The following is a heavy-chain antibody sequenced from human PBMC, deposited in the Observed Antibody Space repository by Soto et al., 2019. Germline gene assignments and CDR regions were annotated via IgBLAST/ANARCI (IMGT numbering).Heavy chain of an antibody. D-gene: IGHD3-9*01. Sequence: GASVKVSCKASGYTFTSYGISWVRQAPGQGLEWMGWISAYNGNTNYAQKLQGRVTMTTDISTSTAYMELRSLRSDDTAVYYCARVEKRYFDWSHHFDYWGQGTLVTVSS. V-gene: IGHV1-18*01. J-gene: IGHJ4*02. CDR2: ISAYNGNT. CDR3: ARVEKRYFDWSHHFDY. CDR1: GYTFTSYG.